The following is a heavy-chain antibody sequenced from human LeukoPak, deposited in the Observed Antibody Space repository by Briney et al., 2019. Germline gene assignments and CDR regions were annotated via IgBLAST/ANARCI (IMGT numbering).Heavy chain of an antibody. J-gene: IGHJ4*02. CDR3: ARDLACGTEMIITTLFDY. V-gene: IGHV1-46*01. CDR1: EDILTNCY. D-gene: IGHD3-22*01. Sequence: ASVKVSCKASEDILTNCYMHWVRQAPGQGLEWMGLINPSGGAISNAQKFQGRVTMTRDTSSSTGYMELSSLRSEDTAVYYCARDLACGTEMIITTLFDYWGQGTLVTVSS. CDR2: INPSGGAI.